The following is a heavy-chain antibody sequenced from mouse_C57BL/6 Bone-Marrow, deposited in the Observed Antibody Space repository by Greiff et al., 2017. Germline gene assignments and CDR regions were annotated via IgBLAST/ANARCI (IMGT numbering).Heavy chain of an antibody. V-gene: IGHV1-4*01. CDR2: INPSSGYT. J-gene: IGHJ2*01. Sequence: QVQLQQSGAELARPGASVKMSCKASGYTFTSYTMHWVKQRPGQGLEWIGYINPSSGYTKYNQKFKDKATLTADKSSSTAYMQLSSLTSEDSAVYYCARSGLLWLRQGYYFDYWGQGTTLTVSS. D-gene: IGHD2-2*01. CDR3: ARSGLLWLRQGYYFDY. CDR1: GYTFTSYT.